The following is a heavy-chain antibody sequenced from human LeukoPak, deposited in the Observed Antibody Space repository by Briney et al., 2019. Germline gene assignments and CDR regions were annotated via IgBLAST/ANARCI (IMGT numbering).Heavy chain of an antibody. J-gene: IGHJ4*02. CDR3: ARDLDGSGSYYTDY. Sequence: AASVKVSCKASGYTFTGYGISCVRQAPGQGPEWMGCIRGYNGNTNYAQKLQGRVTMTTDTSTSTAYMELRSLRSDDTAVYYCARDLDGSGSYYTDYWGQGTLVTVS. CDR1: GYTFTGYG. CDR2: IRGYNGNT. V-gene: IGHV1-18*01. D-gene: IGHD3-10*01.